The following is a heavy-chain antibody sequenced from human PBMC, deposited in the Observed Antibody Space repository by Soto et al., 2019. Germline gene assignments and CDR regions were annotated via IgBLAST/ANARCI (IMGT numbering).Heavy chain of an antibody. CDR1: HFAFNIDA. CDR3: ARDNWNGVYYGLDV. J-gene: IGHJ6*02. V-gene: IGHV3-23*01. Sequence: EAQLLESGGGLVQPGESLTLSCVASHFAFNIDAMTWVRQAPGKGLEWVSSMSGRGSRIYYADSVKGRFTITRDKSKKTLYLQMNRLRAEDTAVYWCARDNWNGVYYGLDVWGQGTTVTVS. CDR2: MSGRGSRI. D-gene: IGHD1-20*01.